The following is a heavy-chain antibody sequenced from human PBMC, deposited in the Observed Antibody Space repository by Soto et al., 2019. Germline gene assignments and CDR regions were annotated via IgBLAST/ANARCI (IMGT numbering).Heavy chain of an antibody. J-gene: IGHJ4*02. CDR2: IYYSGST. V-gene: IGHV4-39*01. CDR1: GGSISSSSYY. Sequence: SETLSLTCTVSGGSISSSSYYWGWIRQPPGKGLEWIGSIYYSGSTYYNPSLKSRVTISVDTSKNQFSLKLSSVTAADTAVYYCARGNALTYWGQGILVTVSS. D-gene: IGHD2-2*01. CDR3: ARGNALTY.